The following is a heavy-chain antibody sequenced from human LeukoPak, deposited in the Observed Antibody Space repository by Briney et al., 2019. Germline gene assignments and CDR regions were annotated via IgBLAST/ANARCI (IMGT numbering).Heavy chain of an antibody. CDR3: ARAGYTISYYSLDY. V-gene: IGHV4-4*07. D-gene: IGHD1-26*01. Sequence: PSETLSLTCTVSGGSIGNYYWNWIRQPAGKGLEWIGRIYTTGSTNYNPSLKSGVTISVDTSNNQFSLKLTSVTAADTAMYYCARAGYTISYYSLDYWGEGTLVSVSS. CDR1: GGSIGNYY. J-gene: IGHJ4*02. CDR2: IYTTGST.